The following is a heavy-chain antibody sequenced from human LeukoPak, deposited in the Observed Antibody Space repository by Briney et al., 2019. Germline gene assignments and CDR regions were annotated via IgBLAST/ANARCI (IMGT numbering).Heavy chain of an antibody. CDR3: ARVDCSSTSCYYGMDV. D-gene: IGHD2-2*01. J-gene: IGHJ6*02. CDR2: IYTSGST. Sequence: PGGSLRLSCAASGFTVSTNYMSWVRQAPGKGLEWVSVIYTSGSTYYADSVKGRFTISRDNSNTLYLQMNSLRAEDTAVFYCARVDCSSTSCYYGMDVWGQGTTVTISS. CDR1: GFTVSTNY. V-gene: IGHV3-66*01.